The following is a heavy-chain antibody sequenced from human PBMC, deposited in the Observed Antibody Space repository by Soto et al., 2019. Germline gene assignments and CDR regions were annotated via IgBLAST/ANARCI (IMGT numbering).Heavy chain of an antibody. CDR3: AKERYYYDSSGYPDY. Sequence: GGSLRLSCAASGFTFSSYAMSWVRQAPGKGLEWVSAISGSGGSTYYADYVKGRFTISRDNSKNTMYLQMNSLRAEDTAVYYCAKERYYYDSSGYPDYWGQGTLVTVSS. J-gene: IGHJ4*02. CDR2: ISGSGGST. CDR1: GFTFSSYA. V-gene: IGHV3-23*01. D-gene: IGHD3-22*01.